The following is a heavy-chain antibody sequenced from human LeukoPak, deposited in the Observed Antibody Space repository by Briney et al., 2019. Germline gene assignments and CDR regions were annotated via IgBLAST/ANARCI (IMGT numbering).Heavy chain of an antibody. V-gene: IGHV4-61*08. Sequence: PSETLSLTCAVSGGSISSGGYSWSWIRQPPGKGLEWIGYIYYSGSTNYNPSLKSRVTISVDTSKNQFSLKLSSVTAADTAVYYCAGTRPSYYYYYGMDVWGQGATVTVSS. J-gene: IGHJ6*02. D-gene: IGHD6-6*01. CDR2: IYYSGST. CDR1: GGSISSGGYS. CDR3: AGTRPSYYYYYGMDV.